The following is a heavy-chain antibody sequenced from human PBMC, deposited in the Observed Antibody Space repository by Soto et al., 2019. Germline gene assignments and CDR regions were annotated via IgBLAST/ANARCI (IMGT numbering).Heavy chain of an antibody. CDR2: IYPGDSDT. V-gene: IGHV5-51*01. CDR1: GYSFSTYW. Sequence: GESLKISCTGSGYSFSTYWIAWVRQMPGKGLEWMGIIYPGDSDTRYSPSFQGQVTISADTSTKTAYLQWSSLKASDTAIYYCARLPQVLWFGALTSRAYHFNYWGPGTLVTVSS. CDR3: ARLPQVLWFGALTSRAYHFNY. J-gene: IGHJ4*02. D-gene: IGHD3-10*01.